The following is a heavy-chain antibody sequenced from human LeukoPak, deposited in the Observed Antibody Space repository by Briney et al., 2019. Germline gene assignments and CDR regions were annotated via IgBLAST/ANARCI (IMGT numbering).Heavy chain of an antibody. CDR1: GFTFHASS. J-gene: IGHJ3*01. V-gene: IGHV3-43*02. Sequence: PGGSLRLSCAASGFTFHASSMRWVRPAPGKGLECVSLISGDGGTTYYADSVKGRFTISRDNSKSSLYLQMNSLTTEDTALYYCAKADYSNKGDAFHVWGQGTMVTVSS. CDR2: ISGDGGTT. CDR3: AKADYSNKGDAFHV. D-gene: IGHD4-11*01.